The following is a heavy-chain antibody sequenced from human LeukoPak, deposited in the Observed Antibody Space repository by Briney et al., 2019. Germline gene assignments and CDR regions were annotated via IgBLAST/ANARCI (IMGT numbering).Heavy chain of an antibody. V-gene: IGHV3-21*01. CDR3: ARERGSLAY. J-gene: IGHJ4*02. CDR1: GFTFSSYA. Sequence: PGGSLRLSCAASGFTFSSYAMNWVRQAPGKGLEWVSSISGSGTYIYYADSVKGRFTISRDNTKNSVSLQMSSLRAEDTAVYYCARERGSLAYWGQGTLVTVSS. CDR2: ISGSGTYI. D-gene: IGHD3-16*01.